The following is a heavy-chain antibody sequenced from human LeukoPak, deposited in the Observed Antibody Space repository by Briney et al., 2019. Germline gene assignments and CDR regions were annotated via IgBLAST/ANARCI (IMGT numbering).Heavy chain of an antibody. CDR2: ITSDGST. CDR1: GFTFSTYT. D-gene: IGHD6-19*01. CDR3: AKDHSSGWPTIENFDY. Sequence: GGSLRLSCAASGFTFSTYTMSWVRQAPGKGLEWVSAITSDGSTYYAASVKGRFTISRDNSKNTLYLQMNSLRAEDTAVYYCAKDHSSGWPTIENFDYWGQGTLVTVSS. J-gene: IGHJ4*02. V-gene: IGHV3-23*01.